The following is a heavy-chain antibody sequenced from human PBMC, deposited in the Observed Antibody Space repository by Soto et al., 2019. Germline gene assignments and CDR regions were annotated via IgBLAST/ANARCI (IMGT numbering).Heavy chain of an antibody. CDR1: GFTFSSYS. D-gene: IGHD3-10*01. CDR3: ARNSAGNYGIEY. J-gene: IGHJ4*02. V-gene: IGHV3-21*01. CDR2: ISSSSSYI. Sequence: EVQLVESGGGLVKPGGSLRLSCAASGFTFSSYSMNWVRQAPGKGLEWVSSISSSSSYIYYADSLKGRFTISSDNAKNSLSLLMHTLRAEDTAVYYCARNSAGNYGIEYWGQGTLVTVSS.